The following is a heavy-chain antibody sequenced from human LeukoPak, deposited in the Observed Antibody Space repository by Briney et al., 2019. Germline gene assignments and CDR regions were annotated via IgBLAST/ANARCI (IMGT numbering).Heavy chain of an antibody. J-gene: IGHJ3*02. CDR3: ARDLVTVTKGFDI. Sequence: SETLSLTCAVSGDSFSSHYWTWIRQTPGGGLGWIGYISYIGTTNYNPSLKSRVTISIDTSKNQFSLKLSSVTTADTAVYYCARDLVTVTKGFDIWGLGTMVSVSS. CDR2: ISYIGTT. D-gene: IGHD4-17*01. V-gene: IGHV4-59*11. CDR1: GDSFSSHY.